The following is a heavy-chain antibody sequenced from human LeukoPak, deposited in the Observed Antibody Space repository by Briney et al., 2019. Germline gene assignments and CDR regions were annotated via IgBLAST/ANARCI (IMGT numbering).Heavy chain of an antibody. CDR3: AREVVAATQYYYYGMDV. CDR2: ISYDGSNK. D-gene: IGHD2-15*01. V-gene: IGHV3-30-3*01. Sequence: GGSLRLSCAASGFTFSSYAMHWVRQAPGKGLEWEAVISYDGSNKYYADSVKGRFTISRDNSKNTLYLQMNSLRAEDTAVYYCAREVVAATQYYYYGMDVWGQGTTVTVSS. J-gene: IGHJ6*02. CDR1: GFTFSSYA.